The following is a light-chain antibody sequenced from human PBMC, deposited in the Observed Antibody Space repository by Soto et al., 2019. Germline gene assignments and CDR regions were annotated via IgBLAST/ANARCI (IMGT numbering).Light chain of an antibody. J-gene: IGKJ1*01. CDR2: GTS. V-gene: IGKV3-20*01. Sequence: EIVLTQSPGTLSLSSGERATLSCRASQSVTSNSLAWYQQRPGQAPRLLIYGTSTRATGIPDRFSGSGSGTDFTLIISRLEPEDFATYYCLQDYDYPRTFGQGTKVEIK. CDR1: QSVTSNS. CDR3: LQDYDYPRT.